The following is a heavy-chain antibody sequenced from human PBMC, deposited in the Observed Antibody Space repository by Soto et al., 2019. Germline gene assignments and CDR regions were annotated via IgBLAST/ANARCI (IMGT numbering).Heavy chain of an antibody. D-gene: IGHD3-10*01. CDR2: ISSGGTTM. J-gene: IGHJ4*02. CDR1: GFRFSDHY. CDR3: AGDPYYCGSAF. V-gene: IGHV3-11*01. Sequence: QVQLVESGGGLVEPGGSLRLSCAASGFRFSDHYMTWIRKAPGKGLEWVSKISSGGTTMYYADSVKGRFTVSRDNAQNSLYLQMNVLRAEDTAVYDCAGDPYYCGSAFWGQGTLVTVSS.